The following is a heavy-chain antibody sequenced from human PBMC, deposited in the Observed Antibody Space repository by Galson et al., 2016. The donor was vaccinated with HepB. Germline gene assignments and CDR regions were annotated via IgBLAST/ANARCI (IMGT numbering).Heavy chain of an antibody. CDR2: ISAYNGNT. CDR1: GYTFTDYYF. D-gene: IGHD7-27*01. V-gene: IGHV1-18*04. J-gene: IGHJ4*02. Sequence: SVKVSCKASGYTFTDYYFMYWVRQAPGQGLEWLGWISAYNGNTEYAQNVQGRVTMTTETYTSTAYMGLWGLKSDDTAVYYCVRDINWGKRGLPDSLGDYWGQGTLVTVSS. CDR3: VRDINWGKRGLPDSLGDY.